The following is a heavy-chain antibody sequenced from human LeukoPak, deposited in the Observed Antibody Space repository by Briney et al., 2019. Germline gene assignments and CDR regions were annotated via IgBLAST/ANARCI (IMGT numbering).Heavy chain of an antibody. Sequence: SETLSLTCTVSGGSISSYYWSWIRQPPGKELEWIGYTYNSGSTNYNPSLKSRVTISVDTSKNQFSLKLSSVTAADTAVYYCASTPYYNILTGYYNVGYFDYWGQGTLVTVSS. V-gene: IGHV4-59*08. J-gene: IGHJ4*02. CDR3: ASTPYYNILTGYYNVGYFDY. D-gene: IGHD3-9*01. CDR1: GGSISSYY. CDR2: TYNSGST.